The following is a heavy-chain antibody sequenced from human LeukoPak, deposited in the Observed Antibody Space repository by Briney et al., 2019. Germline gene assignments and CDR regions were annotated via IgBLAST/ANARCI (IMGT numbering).Heavy chain of an antibody. CDR2: FNSDGSST. D-gene: IGHD3/OR15-3a*01. J-gene: IGHJ3*02. CDR1: GXTFSRYW. Sequence: PGGSLRLSCAASGXTFSRYWMHWVRQAPGKGLLWVSRFNSDGSSTYYADSVEGRFTTSRDNAKNTLHLQMNSLTAEATAVYYCVLDLFSSFAFDIWGQGTMVTVSS. V-gene: IGHV3-74*01. CDR3: VLDLFSSFAFDI.